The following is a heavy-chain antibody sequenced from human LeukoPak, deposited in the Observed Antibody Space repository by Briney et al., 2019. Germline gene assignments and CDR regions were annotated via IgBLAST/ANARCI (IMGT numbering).Heavy chain of an antibody. V-gene: IGHV3-23*01. CDR1: GFTFSSYA. J-gene: IGHJ2*01. CDR2: ISSGSDYT. Sequence: GGSLRLSCAGSGFTFSSYAMSWVRQAPGKGPEWVSSISSGSDYTFYADSVKGRFTISRDNSKNTLYLQMNSLRAGDTAIYHCAKIGVIGNWYYDVWGRGTLVTVSS. D-gene: IGHD3-10*01. CDR3: AKIGVIGNWYYDV.